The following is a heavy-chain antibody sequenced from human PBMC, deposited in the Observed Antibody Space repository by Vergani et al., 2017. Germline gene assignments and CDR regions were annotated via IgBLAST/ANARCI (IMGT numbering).Heavy chain of an antibody. CDR1: GFTLSNYD. V-gene: IGHV3-30*02. J-gene: IGHJ4*02. Sequence: QVQLVESGGGVVQRGGSLRLSCATSGFTLSNYDMQWIRQGPGKGLEFVAFIQFDGSNQYYADSVKGRFTLSRDFSKNTLYLQMNSLRTDDTATYYCARDLFYYDSSGYYSGFFDYWGQGTLVTVSS. D-gene: IGHD3-22*01. CDR3: ARDLFYYDSSGYYSGFFDY. CDR2: IQFDGSNQ.